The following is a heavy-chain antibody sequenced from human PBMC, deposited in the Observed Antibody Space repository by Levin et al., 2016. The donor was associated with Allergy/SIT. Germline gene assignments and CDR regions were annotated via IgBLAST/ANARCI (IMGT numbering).Heavy chain of an antibody. D-gene: IGHD2-2*01. J-gene: IGHJ4*02. CDR3: ARGWDLGYCSSTSCDKFFDY. Sequence: VRQMPGKGLEWVANIKQDGSEKYYVDSVKGRFTISRDNAKNSLYLQMNSLRAEDAAVYYCARGWDLGYCSSTSCDKFFDYWGQGTLVTVSS. CDR2: IKQDGSEK. V-gene: IGHV3-7*04.